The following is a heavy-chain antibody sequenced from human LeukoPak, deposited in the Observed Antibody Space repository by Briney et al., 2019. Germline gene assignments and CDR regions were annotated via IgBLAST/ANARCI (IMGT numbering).Heavy chain of an antibody. CDR2: ISGSGGST. J-gene: IGHJ4*02. Sequence: GGSLRLSCASSGFTFSNYAMSWVRDAPGKGLECVSAISGSGGSTYYADSVKGGFTISRDNSKNTLYLQMNSLRAEDTAVYYCAKDRGIAAAGSRFDYWGQGTLVTVSS. CDR1: GFTFSNYA. V-gene: IGHV3-23*01. CDR3: AKDRGIAAAGSRFDY. D-gene: IGHD6-13*01.